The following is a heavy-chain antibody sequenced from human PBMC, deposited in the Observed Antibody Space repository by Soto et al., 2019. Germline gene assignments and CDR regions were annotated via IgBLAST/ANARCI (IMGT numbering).Heavy chain of an antibody. D-gene: IGHD2-15*01. CDR1: GYTFTSYD. V-gene: IGHV1-8*01. CDR2: MNPNSGNT. J-gene: IGHJ4*02. Sequence: QVQLVQSGAEVKKPGASVKVSCKASGYTFTSYDINWVRQATGQGLEWMGWMNPNSGNTGYAPKCXGXAXMXXNTSISTAYMELSSLRSEDTAVYYCARQKVDASDYWGQGTLVTVSS. CDR3: ARQKVDASDY.